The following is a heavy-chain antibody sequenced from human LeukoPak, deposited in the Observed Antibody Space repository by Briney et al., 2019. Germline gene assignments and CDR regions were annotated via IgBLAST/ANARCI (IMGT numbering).Heavy chain of an antibody. Sequence: GASVKVSCKASGYTFTSYGISWVRQAPGQGLEWMGWITAYNGNTNYAQKLQGGVTMTTDTSTSTAYMELRSLRSDDTAVYYCARDSPYYYGSGSYQENWFDPWGQGTLVTVSS. V-gene: IGHV1-18*01. J-gene: IGHJ5*02. CDR2: ITAYNGNT. D-gene: IGHD3-10*01. CDR3: ARDSPYYYGSGSYQENWFDP. CDR1: GYTFTSYG.